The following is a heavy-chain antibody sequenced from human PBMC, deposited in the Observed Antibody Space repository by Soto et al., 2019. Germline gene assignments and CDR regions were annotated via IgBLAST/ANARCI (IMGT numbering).Heavy chain of an antibody. V-gene: IGHV1-69*08. CDR1: GGTFSPYT. CDR3: ARDWESTVSTWSFGAF. Sequence: QVQLVQSGAEVKKPGSSVKVSCKASGGTFSPYTVNWVRQAPGQGLEWMGRIIPFLGVTNYAQKFQARVILTADTATPASYMEPSGLRFEDTAVYYCARDWESTVSTWSFGAFWGRGTLVTVSS. CDR2: IIPFLGVT. J-gene: IGHJ4*02. D-gene: IGHD3-10*01.